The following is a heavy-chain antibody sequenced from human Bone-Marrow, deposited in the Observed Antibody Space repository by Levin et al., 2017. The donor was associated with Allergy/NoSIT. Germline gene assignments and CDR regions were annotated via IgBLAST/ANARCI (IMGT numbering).Heavy chain of an antibody. Sequence: ASVKVSCKGSGYTFTAFYIHWVRQAPGQGLEWMGRIDPKNGETKYEEKLQGRVTITGDTSINTAYMELSSLRSDDTAVYYCARDRPHNWFDRWGQGTQVTVSS. CDR1: GYTFTAFY. V-gene: IGHV1-2*06. J-gene: IGHJ5*02. CDR3: ARDRPHNWFDR. CDR2: IDPKNGET.